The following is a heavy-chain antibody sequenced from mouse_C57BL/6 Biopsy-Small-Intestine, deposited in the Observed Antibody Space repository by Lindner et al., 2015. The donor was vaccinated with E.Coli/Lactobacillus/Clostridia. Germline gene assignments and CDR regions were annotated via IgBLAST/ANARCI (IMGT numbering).Heavy chain of an antibody. V-gene: IGHV1-4*01. Sequence: VQLQESGAELARPGASVKMSCKASGYTFTSYTMHWVKERPGQGLEWIGYINPSGDYTKYNQNFKDKATLTADKSSSTAYMQLSSLTSEDSAVYYCARAGNYYGSGYDYWGQGTTLTVSS. D-gene: IGHD1-1*01. CDR3: ARAGNYYGSGYDY. CDR1: GYTFTSYT. J-gene: IGHJ2*01. CDR2: INPSGDYT.